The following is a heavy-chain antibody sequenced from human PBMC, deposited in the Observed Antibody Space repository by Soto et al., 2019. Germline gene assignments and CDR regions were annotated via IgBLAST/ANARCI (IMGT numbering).Heavy chain of an antibody. D-gene: IGHD6-13*01. J-gene: IGHJ4*02. V-gene: IGHV1-69*13. CDR3: VRDPGEKLSSS. CDR1: GGTFSSYR. CDR2: IVPIRRTA. Sequence: SVKVSCKASGGTFSSYRINGVRQAPGQGLEWVGGIVPIRRTADYAQTFQGRVSITADESARTSYMELRSLRSQDTAVYYCVRDPGEKLSSSWGQGTLVTVSS.